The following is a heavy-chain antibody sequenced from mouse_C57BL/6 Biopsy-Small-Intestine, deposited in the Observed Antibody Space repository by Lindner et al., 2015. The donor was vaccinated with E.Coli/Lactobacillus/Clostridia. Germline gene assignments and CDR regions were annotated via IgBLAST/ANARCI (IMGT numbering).Heavy chain of an antibody. CDR1: GYTISGSW. J-gene: IGHJ4*01. CDR2: ILPGSGST. D-gene: IGHD2-12*01. Sequence: VQLQESGAEVMKPGASVKLSCKATGYTISGSWIEWVKERPGHGLEWIGEILPGSGSTNYNEKFKDRATFTADTSSNTAYMQLSSLTTEDSAIYYCAGFPYYSDPYAMDYWGQGTSVTVSS. CDR3: AGFPYYSDPYAMDY. V-gene: IGHV1-9*01.